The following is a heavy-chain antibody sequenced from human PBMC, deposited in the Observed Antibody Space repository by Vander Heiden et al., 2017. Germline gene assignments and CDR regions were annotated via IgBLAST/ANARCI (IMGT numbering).Heavy chain of an antibody. CDR3: ARHRKQWLAFFDY. Sequence: QLQLQESGPGLVKPSATLSLTCTVSGGSISSSSYYWGWIRQPPGKGLEWIGSIYYSGSTYYNPSLKSRVTISVDTSKNQFSLKLSSVTAADTAVYYCARHRKQWLAFFDYWGQGTLVTVSS. CDR2: IYYSGST. V-gene: IGHV4-39*01. D-gene: IGHD6-19*01. CDR1: GGSISSSSYY. J-gene: IGHJ4*02.